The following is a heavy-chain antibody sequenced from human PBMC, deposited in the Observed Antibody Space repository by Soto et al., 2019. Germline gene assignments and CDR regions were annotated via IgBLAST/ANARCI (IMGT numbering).Heavy chain of an antibody. CDR3: AKERLYCSSGTCYALYGMNV. Sequence: GGSLRLSCSASGFTFSNYGMHWVRQAPGKGLEWVAIISYDESNKYYVDSVKGRFTISRDNSKNTLYLQMNSLKAEDTAIYYCAKERLYCSSGTCYALYGMNVWGQGTTVTVS. CDR2: ISYDESNK. D-gene: IGHD2-15*01. CDR1: GFTFSNYG. V-gene: IGHV3-30*18. J-gene: IGHJ6*02.